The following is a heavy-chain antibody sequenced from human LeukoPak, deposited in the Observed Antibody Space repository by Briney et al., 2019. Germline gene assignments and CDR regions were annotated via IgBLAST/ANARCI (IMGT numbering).Heavy chain of an antibody. CDR3: ARDRPGITGTTLPDY. Sequence: KPGGSLRLSCAASGFTLSSYSMNWVRQAPGKGLEWVASISSSSSYIYYADSVKGRFTISRHNAKNSLYLQINSLRAEDTAVYYCARDRPGITGTTLPDYGGQGTLVTVSS. CDR2: ISSSSSYI. J-gene: IGHJ4*02. D-gene: IGHD1-20*01. CDR1: GFTLSSYS. V-gene: IGHV3-21*01.